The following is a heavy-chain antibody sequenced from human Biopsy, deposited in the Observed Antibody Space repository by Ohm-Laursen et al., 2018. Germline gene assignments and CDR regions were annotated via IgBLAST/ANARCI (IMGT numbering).Heavy chain of an antibody. CDR2: ITSGGSTT. CDR3: ARDVEGFYSYAMDV. D-gene: IGHD5-24*01. J-gene: IGHJ6*02. V-gene: IGHV3-11*01. Sequence: SLRLSCAAPGFTFSDYYMSWIRQAPWKGLEWVSYITSGGSTTDYADSVKGRFTISRDNAKSSLFLQMNSLRAEDTAVYYCARDVEGFYSYAMDVWGQGTTVTVSS. CDR1: GFTFSDYY.